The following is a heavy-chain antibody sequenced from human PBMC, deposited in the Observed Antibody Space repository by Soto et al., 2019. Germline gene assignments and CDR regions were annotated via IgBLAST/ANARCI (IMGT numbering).Heavy chain of an antibody. CDR1: GGTFSSYA. Sequence: QVQLVQSGAEVKKPGSSVKVSCKASGGTFSSYAISWVRQAPGQGLEWMGGIIPIFGTANYAQKFQGRVTITAYESTSTAYMELSSLRSEDTAVYYCARDPGSEDYYDSSGYPFDYWGQGTLVTVSS. V-gene: IGHV1-69*01. CDR3: ARDPGSEDYYDSSGYPFDY. D-gene: IGHD3-22*01. CDR2: IIPIFGTA. J-gene: IGHJ4*02.